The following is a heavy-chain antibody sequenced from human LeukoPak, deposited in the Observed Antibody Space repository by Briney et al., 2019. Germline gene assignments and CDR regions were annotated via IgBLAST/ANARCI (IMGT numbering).Heavy chain of an antibody. D-gene: IGHD4-11*01. CDR3: TAGLGKTDDDS. CDR2: VRTTAEGETT. J-gene: IGHJ4*02. Sequence: GGSLRLSCEGSGFNFNDAWMSWIRQAPGKGLEWVGRVRTTAEGETTDYAAPVRGRFIISRDDSKNMVFLQMNRLETENTAIYYCTAGLGKTDDDSWGQGTLVTVSS. CDR1: GFNFNDAW. V-gene: IGHV3-15*01.